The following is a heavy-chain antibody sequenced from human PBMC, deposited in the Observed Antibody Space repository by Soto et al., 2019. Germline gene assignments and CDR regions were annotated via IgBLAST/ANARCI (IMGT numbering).Heavy chain of an antibody. CDR3: ARDPRGYNYDY. J-gene: IGHJ4*02. D-gene: IGHD6-13*01. Sequence: QVQLQESGPGLVKPSETLSLTCTVSGGSVSSGSYYWSWIRQPPGKGLEWIGYIYYSGSTNYNPSLKSRVTISVDTSKNQFSLKLSSVTAADTAVYYCARDPRGYNYDYWGQGTLVTVSS. CDR2: IYYSGST. CDR1: GGSVSSGSYY. V-gene: IGHV4-61*01.